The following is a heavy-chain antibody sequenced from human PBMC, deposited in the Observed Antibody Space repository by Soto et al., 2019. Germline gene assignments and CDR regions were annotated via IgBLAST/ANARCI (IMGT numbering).Heavy chain of an antibody. CDR2: IYYSGST. Sequence: SETLSLTCTVSGGSITSGGYYWGWIRQHPGKGLEWIGYIYYSGSTNYNPSLKSRVTISVDTSKNQFSLKLSSVTAADTAVYYWASVRGVIGPVVYWGQGTLVTVSS. CDR3: ASVRGVIGPVVY. V-gene: IGHV4-61*08. CDR1: GGSITSGGYY. D-gene: IGHD3-10*02. J-gene: IGHJ4*02.